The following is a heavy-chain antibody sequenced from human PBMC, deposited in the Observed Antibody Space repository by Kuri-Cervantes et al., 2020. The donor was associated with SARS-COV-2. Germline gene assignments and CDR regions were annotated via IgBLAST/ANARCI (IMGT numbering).Heavy chain of an antibody. CDR3: ASGGYSYGWPSMAYCGGDCYSGFVY. D-gene: IGHD2-21*01. J-gene: IGHJ4*02. Sequence: SVKVSWKASGGTFSSYAISWVRQAPGQGLEWMGGIIPIFGTANYAQKFQGRVTITTDESTSTAYMELSSLRSEDTAVYYCASGGYSYGWPSMAYCGGDCYSGFVYWGQGTLVTVSS. CDR1: GGTFSSYA. CDR2: IIPIFGTA. V-gene: IGHV1-69*05.